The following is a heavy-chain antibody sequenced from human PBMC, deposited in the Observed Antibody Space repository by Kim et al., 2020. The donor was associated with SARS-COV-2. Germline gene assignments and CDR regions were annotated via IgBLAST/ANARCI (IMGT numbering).Heavy chain of an antibody. Sequence: FQGRVTITADKSTSTAYMELSSLRSEDTAVYYCARGGVRSSSRDLVWFDPWGQGTLVTVSS. CDR3: ARGGVRSSSRDLVWFDP. J-gene: IGHJ5*02. V-gene: IGHV1-69*04. D-gene: IGHD6-13*01.